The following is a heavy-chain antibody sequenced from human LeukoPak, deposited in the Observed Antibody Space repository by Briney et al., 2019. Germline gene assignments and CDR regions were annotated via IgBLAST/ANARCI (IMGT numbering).Heavy chain of an antibody. Sequence: GGSLRLSCVASGFTFTTFWMTWVRQAPGKGLEGVGNIRQDGSVTFYGDSVKGRFTISRDNAKNSVFLQMNSLRAEDTAVYFRATSKDTGGGPYWGQGALVTVSS. D-gene: IGHD2-15*01. J-gene: IGHJ4*02. CDR1: GFTFTTFW. CDR2: IRQDGSVT. CDR3: ATSKDTGGGPY. V-gene: IGHV3-7*01.